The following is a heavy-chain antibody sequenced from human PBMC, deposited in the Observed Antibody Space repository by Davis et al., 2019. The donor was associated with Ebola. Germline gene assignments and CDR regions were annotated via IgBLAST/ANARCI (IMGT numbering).Heavy chain of an antibody. CDR3: ARSRGGPHAFDI. CDR1: GFTFSSYA. J-gene: IGHJ3*02. CDR2: ISYDGSNK. Sequence: PGGSLRLSCAASGFTFSSYAMHWVRQAPGKGLEWVAVISYDGSNKYYADSVKGRFTISRDNSKNTLYLQMNSLRAEDTAVYYCARSRGGPHAFDIWGQGTMVTVSS. D-gene: IGHD2-15*01. V-gene: IGHV3-30-3*01.